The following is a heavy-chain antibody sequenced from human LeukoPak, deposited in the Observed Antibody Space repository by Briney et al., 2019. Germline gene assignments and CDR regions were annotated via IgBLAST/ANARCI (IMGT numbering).Heavy chain of an antibody. V-gene: IGHV4-30-2*01. J-gene: IGHJ4*02. CDR2: IYQSGTT. Sequence: SETLSLTCAVSGGSISSGGFSWNWIRQPPGKGLEWIGYIYQSGTTYYNPSRKSRVTISVNRPKNRFSLKLSSVTAADTAVYYCGRGGIAAAASGIDFWGPGTLVTVSS. CDR1: GGSISSGGFS. D-gene: IGHD6-13*01. CDR3: GRGGIAAAASGIDF.